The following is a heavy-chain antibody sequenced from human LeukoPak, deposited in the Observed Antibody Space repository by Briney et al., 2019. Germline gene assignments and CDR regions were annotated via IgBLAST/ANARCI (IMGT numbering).Heavy chain of an antibody. V-gene: IGHV4-39*01. J-gene: IGHJ4*02. Sequence: PSETLSLTCTVSGGSISSSSYYWGWIRQPPGKGLEWVGSIYYSGSTYYNPSLKSRVTISVDTSKNQFSLKLSSVTAADTAVYYCARLSSGWYCDYWGQGTLVTVSS. CDR1: GGSISSSSYY. CDR3: ARLSSGWYCDY. CDR2: IYYSGST. D-gene: IGHD6-19*01.